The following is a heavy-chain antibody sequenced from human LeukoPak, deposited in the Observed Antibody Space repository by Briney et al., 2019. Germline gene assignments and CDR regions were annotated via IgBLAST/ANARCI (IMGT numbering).Heavy chain of an antibody. V-gene: IGHV3-23*01. CDR1: GFTFSSSG. J-gene: IGHJ4*02. CDR3: ARDRDYYDSSGYYECDY. D-gene: IGHD3-22*01. Sequence: GGSLRLSCAASGFTFSSSGMTWVRQAPGKGLEWVSSITGSGASTYYADSVKGRFTISRDNAKNSLYLQMNSLRAEDTAVYYCARDRDYYDSSGYYECDYWGQGTLVTVSS. CDR2: ITGSGAST.